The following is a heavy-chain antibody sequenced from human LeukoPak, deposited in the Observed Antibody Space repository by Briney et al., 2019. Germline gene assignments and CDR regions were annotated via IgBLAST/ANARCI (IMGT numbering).Heavy chain of an antibody. CDR1: GGSISSGYY. V-gene: IGHV4-38-2*02. CDR3: ARDNDIVVVTSSV. J-gene: IGHJ6*02. Sequence: SETLSLTCTVSGGSISSGYYWGWIRQPPGKGLEWIGSIYHSGSTYYNPSLKSRVTISVDTSKNQFSLKLSSVTAADTAVYYCARDNDIVVVTSSVWGQGTTVTVSS. D-gene: IGHD2-21*02. CDR2: IYHSGST.